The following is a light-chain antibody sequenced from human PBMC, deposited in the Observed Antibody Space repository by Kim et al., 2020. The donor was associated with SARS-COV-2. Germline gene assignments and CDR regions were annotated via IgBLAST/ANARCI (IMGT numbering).Light chain of an antibody. CDR2: QDS. J-gene: IGLJ2*01. CDR3: QGWDSSTVV. Sequence: SYELTQPPSVSVSPGQTASITCSGDKLGDKYACWYQQKPGQSPVLVIYQDSKRPSGIPERLSGSNSGNTATLTISGTQAMDEADYYCQGWDSSTVVFGGGTQLTVL. CDR1: KLGDKY. V-gene: IGLV3-1*01.